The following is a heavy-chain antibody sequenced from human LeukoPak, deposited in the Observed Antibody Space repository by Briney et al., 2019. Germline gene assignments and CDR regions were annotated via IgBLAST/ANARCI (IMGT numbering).Heavy chain of an antibody. CDR2: ISGGGVTT. CDR3: ARNQQLGGHSYYYYGMDV. V-gene: IGHV3-23*01. Sequence: GGSLRLSCVGSGFTSIAYALTWARQAPGKGLEWVSGISGGGVTTYYVDSVKGRFTISRDNSKNTLYLQMNSLRADDTAIYYCARNQQLGGHSYYYYGMDVWGQGTTVTVSS. D-gene: IGHD3-16*01. CDR1: GFTSIAYA. J-gene: IGHJ6*02.